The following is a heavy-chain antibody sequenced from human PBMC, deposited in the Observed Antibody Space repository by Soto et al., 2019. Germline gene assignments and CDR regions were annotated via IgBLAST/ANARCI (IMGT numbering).Heavy chain of an antibody. CDR1: GGSFSGYY. J-gene: IGHJ6*02. Sequence: SETLSLTCAVYGGSFSGYYWSWIRQPPGKGLEWIGEINHSGSTNYNPSLKSRVTISVDTSKNQFSLKLSSVTAADTAVYHGARGRSYIVVVVAATFYYGMDVWRQGTTVTVYS. D-gene: IGHD2-15*01. CDR2: INHSGST. V-gene: IGHV4-34*01. CDR3: ARGRSYIVVVVAATFYYGMDV.